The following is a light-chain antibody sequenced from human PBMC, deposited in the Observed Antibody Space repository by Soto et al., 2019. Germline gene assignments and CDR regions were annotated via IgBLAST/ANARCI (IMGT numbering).Light chain of an antibody. Sequence: SYELTQPPSVSVAPGKTARVTCGGNNIERKSVHWYQQKPGQAAVLVIYYDSDRPSGIPERFSGSNSGNTATLTISRVEAGDEADYYCQVWDTSGDHVVFGGGTQLTVL. CDR3: QVWDTSGDHVV. J-gene: IGLJ3*02. CDR2: YDS. CDR1: NIERKS. V-gene: IGLV3-21*04.